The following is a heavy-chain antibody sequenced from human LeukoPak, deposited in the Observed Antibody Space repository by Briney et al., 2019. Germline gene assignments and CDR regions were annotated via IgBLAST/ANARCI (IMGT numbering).Heavy chain of an antibody. CDR2: ISAYNGNT. Sequence: ASVKVPCTASVYIFTSCGISGVRRPPAQGLEWMGWISAYNGNTNYAQKLQGRVTMTTDTSTSTAYMELRSLRSDDTAVYYCARDVYLTGSLWGQGTLVTVSS. D-gene: IGHD3-9*01. V-gene: IGHV1-18*04. CDR3: ARDVYLTGSL. CDR1: VYIFTSCG. J-gene: IGHJ4*02.